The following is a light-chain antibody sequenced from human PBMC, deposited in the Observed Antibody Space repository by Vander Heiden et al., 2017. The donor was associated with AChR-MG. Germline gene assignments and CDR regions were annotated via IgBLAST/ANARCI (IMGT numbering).Light chain of an antibody. CDR1: QGISNY. V-gene: IGKV1-27*01. Sequence: DLQTTQSPSSLSASVGDRVTLTCRASQGISNYLAWYQQKPGKVPKLLIYAASTLQSGVPSRFSGSGSGTDFTLTISSLQPEDVATYYCQKYNSAPLTFGGGTKVEIK. CDR2: AAS. CDR3: QKYNSAPLT. J-gene: IGKJ4*01.